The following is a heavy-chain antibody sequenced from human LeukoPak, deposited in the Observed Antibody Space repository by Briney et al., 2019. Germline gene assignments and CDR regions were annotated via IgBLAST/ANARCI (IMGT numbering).Heavy chain of an antibody. CDR2: ISSSGHTT. V-gene: IGHV3-23*01. D-gene: IGHD6-6*01. CDR3: ARGTVSSSSGRDFDY. J-gene: IGHJ4*02. Sequence: GGSLRLSCAASGFTFSSYAMSWVRQAPGKGLEWVSVISSSGHTTHYADSVKGRFTISRDNSKNTVYLQMNSLRAEDTAVYYCARGTVSSSSGRDFDYWGQGTLVTVSS. CDR1: GFTFSSYA.